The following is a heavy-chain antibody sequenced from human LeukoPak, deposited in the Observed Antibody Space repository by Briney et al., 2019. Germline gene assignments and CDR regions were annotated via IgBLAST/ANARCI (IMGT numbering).Heavy chain of an antibody. CDR3: SRGRVAAALDAFDI. Sequence: PGGSLRLSCTGSGFTFGEYAMSWFRQAPGKGLEWVGVTRSKAYGETAEYAASVKGRFSISRDDSKSIAYLQMNSLKTEDTAVYHCSRGRVAAALDAFDIWGQGTMVTVSS. V-gene: IGHV3-49*03. CDR1: GFTFGEYA. J-gene: IGHJ3*02. D-gene: IGHD6-13*01. CDR2: TRSKAYGETA.